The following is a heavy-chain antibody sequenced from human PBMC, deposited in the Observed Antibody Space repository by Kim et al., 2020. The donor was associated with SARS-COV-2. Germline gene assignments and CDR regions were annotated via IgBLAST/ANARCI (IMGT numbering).Heavy chain of an antibody. D-gene: IGHD3-10*01. V-gene: IGHV1-18*04. CDR2: ISAYNGNT. CDR1: GYTFTSYG. Sequence: ASVKVSCKASGYTFTSYGISWVRQAPGQGLEWMGWISAYNGNTNYAQKLQGRVTMTTDTSTSTAYMELRSLRSDDTAVYYCARVDLWFGEFISDYWGQGTLVTVSS. CDR3: ARVDLWFGEFISDY. J-gene: IGHJ4*02.